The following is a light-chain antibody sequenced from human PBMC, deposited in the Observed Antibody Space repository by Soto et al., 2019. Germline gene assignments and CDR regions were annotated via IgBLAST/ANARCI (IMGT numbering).Light chain of an antibody. J-gene: IGKJ2*01. Sequence: EIVLTQSPGTLSLSPGERATLSCRASQSVSSSYLAWYQQKPGQAPRLLIYGASSRATGIPDRFSGSGSGTDFTLTISSLEPEDFAVYYCQQYGSSPGYTFGQGTKLESK. CDR1: QSVSSSY. V-gene: IGKV3-20*01. CDR2: GAS. CDR3: QQYGSSPGYT.